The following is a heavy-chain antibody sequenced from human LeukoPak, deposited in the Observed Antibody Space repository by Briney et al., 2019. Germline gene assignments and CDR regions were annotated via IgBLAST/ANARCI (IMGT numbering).Heavy chain of an antibody. V-gene: IGHV1-8*03. J-gene: IGHJ6*03. Sequence: ASVKVSCKASGYTFTSYDINWVRQATRQGLEWIGWISPDSGNTVYAQKFHGRVTITRNTSIRTAYMELRSLRPEATDVYYCARGAAMAYSQYYYYYYYMEVWGKGTTVTVSS. CDR1: GYTFTSYD. CDR2: ISPDSGNT. CDR3: ARGAAMAYSQYYYYYYYMEV. D-gene: IGHD5-18*01.